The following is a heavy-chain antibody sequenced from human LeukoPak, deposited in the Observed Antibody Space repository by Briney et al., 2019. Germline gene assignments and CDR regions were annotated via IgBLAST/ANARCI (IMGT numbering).Heavy chain of an antibody. J-gene: IGHJ3*02. V-gene: IGHV3-23*01. Sequence: EPGGSLRLSCAASGFTFSSYAMSWVRQAPGKGLEWVSAISGSGGSTYYADSVKGRFTISRDNSKNTLYLQMNSLRAEDTAVYYCAVLRRSGGFPNAFDIRGQGTMVTVSS. CDR2: ISGSGGST. CDR3: AVLRRSGGFPNAFDI. CDR1: GFTFSSYA. D-gene: IGHD6-19*01.